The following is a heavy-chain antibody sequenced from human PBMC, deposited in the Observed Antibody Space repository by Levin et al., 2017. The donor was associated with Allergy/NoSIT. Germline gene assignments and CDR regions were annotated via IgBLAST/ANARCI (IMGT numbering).Heavy chain of an antibody. CDR1: GGSISSGGYS. V-gene: IGHV4-30-2*01. Sequence: SETLSLTCAVSGGSISSGGYSWSWIRQPPGTGLEWIGYIYHSGSTYYNPSLKSRVTISVDRSKNQFSLKLSSVTAADTAVYYCASYRTVATIFDYWGQGNLVTVSS. J-gene: IGHJ4*02. CDR2: IYHSGST. D-gene: IGHD5-12*01. CDR3: ASYRTVATIFDY.